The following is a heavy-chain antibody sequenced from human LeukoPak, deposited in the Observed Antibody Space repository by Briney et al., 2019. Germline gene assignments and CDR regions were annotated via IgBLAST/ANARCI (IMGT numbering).Heavy chain of an antibody. V-gene: IGHV1-8*01. D-gene: IGHD2-21*02. CDR3: ARELDPIVVVTDEKVYGYFDY. J-gene: IGHJ4*02. Sequence: GASVKVSCKASGYTFTSYDINWVRQAAGQGLEWMGWMNPNSGNTGYAQKFQGRVTMTRNTSISTAYMELSSLRSEDTAVYYCARELDPIVVVTDEKVYGYFDYWGQGTLVTVSS. CDR1: GYTFTSYD. CDR2: MNPNSGNT.